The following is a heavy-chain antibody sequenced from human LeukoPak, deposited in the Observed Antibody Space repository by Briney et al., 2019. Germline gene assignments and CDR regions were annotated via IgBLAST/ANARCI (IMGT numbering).Heavy chain of an antibody. V-gene: IGHV3-66*01. CDR2: IYSAGTT. CDR1: GFAVNSNY. CDR3: ARDNVGATPFDY. D-gene: IGHD1-26*01. Sequence: GGSLRLSCAASGFAVNSNYMSWVRQAPGKGLEWVSVIYSAGTTFYADSVKGRLSISRDSSKNTLYLQMNSLRDEDTAVYYCARDNVGATPFDYWGQGTLVTVSS. J-gene: IGHJ4*02.